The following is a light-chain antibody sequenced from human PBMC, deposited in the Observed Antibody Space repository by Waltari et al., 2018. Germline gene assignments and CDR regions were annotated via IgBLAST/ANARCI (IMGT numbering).Light chain of an antibody. CDR3: NLYAGSSTLGV. Sequence: QSALTQPPSVSGSPGQSVTISCTGISTDVGGYYRFSWYQQSPGTAPKLMISDVSNRPSGVPDRFSGSKSGNTASLTISGLQAEDEADYYCNLYAGSSTLGVFGGGTKLTVL. V-gene: IGLV2-18*01. CDR2: DVS. J-gene: IGLJ3*02. CDR1: STDVGGYYR.